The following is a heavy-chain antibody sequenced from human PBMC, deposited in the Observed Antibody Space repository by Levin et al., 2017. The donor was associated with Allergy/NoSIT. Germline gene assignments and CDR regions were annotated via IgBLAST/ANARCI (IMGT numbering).Heavy chain of an antibody. CDR2: INPGDSDT. V-gene: IGHV5-51*01. CDR1: GYSFTTYW. J-gene: IGHJ4*02. CDR3: ARLDTTDFDT. Sequence: KVSCKGSGYSFTTYWIAWVRQMPGKGLEWMGIINPGDSDTTYSPSFQGQVSMSVDKSTNTAHLHWTSLKASDTAVYYCARLDTTDFDTWGQGTLVTVSS. D-gene: IGHD3/OR15-3a*01.